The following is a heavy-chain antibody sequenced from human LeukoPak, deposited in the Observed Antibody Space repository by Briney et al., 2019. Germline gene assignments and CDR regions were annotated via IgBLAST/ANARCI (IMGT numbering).Heavy chain of an antibody. CDR2: SRNKENRYST. Sequence: GGSLRLSCAASGFSFSVYYMAWVRQAPGKGLEWVGLSRNKENRYSTEYGASVKGRVTISRDDSKNLMYLEMKRLKSEDTAVYYCVGGYDYSGQGTLVTVSS. D-gene: IGHD2-15*01. V-gene: IGHV3-72*01. CDR1: GFSFSVYY. J-gene: IGHJ4*02. CDR3: VGGYDY.